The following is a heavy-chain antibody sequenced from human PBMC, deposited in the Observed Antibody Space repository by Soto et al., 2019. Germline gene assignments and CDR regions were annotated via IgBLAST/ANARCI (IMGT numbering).Heavy chain of an antibody. CDR2: IYYSGST. D-gene: IGHD5-18*01. CDR3: ARWLGYSYGLTIDAFDI. J-gene: IGHJ3*02. CDR1: GGSISSYY. Sequence: SETLSLTCTVSGGSISSYYWSWIRQPPGKGLEWIGYIYYSGSTNYNPSLKSRVTISVDTSKNQFSLKLSSVTAADTAVYYCARWLGYSYGLTIDAFDIWGQGTMVTVSS. V-gene: IGHV4-59*01.